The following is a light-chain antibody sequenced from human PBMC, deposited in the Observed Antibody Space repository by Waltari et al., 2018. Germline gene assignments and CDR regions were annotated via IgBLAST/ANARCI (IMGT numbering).Light chain of an antibody. CDR2: RNN. J-gene: IGLJ3*02. Sequence: QSVLTQPPSASGTPGQRVTASCSGSSSNIGSTSVYWYQQLPGTAPRLLIYRNNQRPAGVPDRFSGSKSGTSASLAISGLRSEDEADYYCATWDDSLSAWVFGGGTKLTVL. CDR3: ATWDDSLSAWV. CDR1: SSNIGSTS. V-gene: IGLV1-47*01.